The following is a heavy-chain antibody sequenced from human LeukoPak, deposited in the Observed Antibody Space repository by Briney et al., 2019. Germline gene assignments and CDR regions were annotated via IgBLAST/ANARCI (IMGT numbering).Heavy chain of an antibody. V-gene: IGHV4-39*07. CDR3: ASLPSRRYQQLSPTHLNLGTRVCLLYRCFVESGDY. J-gene: IGHJ4*02. CDR2: IYYSGST. CDR1: GGSISSSSYY. Sequence: PSETLSLTCTVSGGSISSSSYYWGWIRQPPGKGLEWIGSIYYSGSTNYNPSLKSRVTISVDTSKNQFSLKLSSVTAADTAVYCCASLPSRRYQQLSPTHLNLGTRVCLLYRCFVESGDYWGQGTLVTVSS. D-gene: IGHD6-13*01.